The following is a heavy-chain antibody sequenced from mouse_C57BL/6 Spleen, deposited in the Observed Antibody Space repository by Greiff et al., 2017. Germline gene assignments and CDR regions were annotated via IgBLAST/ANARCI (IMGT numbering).Heavy chain of an antibody. Sequence: QVQLQQSGAELVKPGASVKISCKASGYAFSSYWMNWVKQRPGKGLEWIGQIDPGDGDTNYNGKFKGKATLTADKSSSTAYMQLSSLTSEDSAVYFCARYYYGSPWYFDVWGTGTTVTVSS. J-gene: IGHJ1*03. V-gene: IGHV1-80*01. CDR3: ARYYYGSPWYFDV. CDR1: GYAFSSYW. D-gene: IGHD1-1*01. CDR2: IDPGDGDT.